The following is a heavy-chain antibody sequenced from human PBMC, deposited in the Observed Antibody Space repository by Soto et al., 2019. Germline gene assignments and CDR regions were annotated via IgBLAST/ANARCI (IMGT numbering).Heavy chain of an antibody. J-gene: IGHJ4*02. V-gene: IGHV2-70*11. D-gene: IGHD2-15*01. Sequence: ARPTRVNPTQSLTLTCTFSGFSPSTSGMCVSWIRQPPGKALEWLARIDWDDDKYYSTSLKTRLTISKDTSKNQVVLTMTNMDPVDTATYYCARTLIGYCSGGSCYYSFDYWGQGTLVTVSS. CDR2: IDWDDDK. CDR1: GFSPSTSGMC. CDR3: ARTLIGYCSGGSCYYSFDY.